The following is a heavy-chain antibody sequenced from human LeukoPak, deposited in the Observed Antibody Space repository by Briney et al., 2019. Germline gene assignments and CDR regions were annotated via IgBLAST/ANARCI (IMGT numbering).Heavy chain of an antibody. Sequence: GGSLRLSCAASGFTFSSYAMSWVRQAPGKALEWVSAISGSGGSTYYADSVKGRFTISRDNSKNTLYLQMNSLRAEDTAVYYCAKVSPLGATTDHYFDYWGQGTLVTVSS. CDR2: ISGSGGST. J-gene: IGHJ4*02. CDR3: AKVSPLGATTDHYFDY. CDR1: GFTFSSYA. D-gene: IGHD1-26*01. V-gene: IGHV3-23*01.